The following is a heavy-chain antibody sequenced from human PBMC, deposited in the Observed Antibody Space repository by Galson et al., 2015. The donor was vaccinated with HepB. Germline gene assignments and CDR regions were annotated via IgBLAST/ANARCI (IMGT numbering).Heavy chain of an antibody. CDR2: TYYRSKWYN. J-gene: IGHJ6*02. CDR3: TRVRHLARGMDV. CDR1: GDSVSTNIVA. D-gene: IGHD5-12*01. Sequence: CAISGDSVSTNIVAWNWIRQSPSRGLEWLGRTYYRSKWYNDYAVSVQSRITINPDTSRNQFSLQLNSVTPKDTGVYYCTRVRHLARGMDVWGQGTTVTVSS. V-gene: IGHV6-1*01.